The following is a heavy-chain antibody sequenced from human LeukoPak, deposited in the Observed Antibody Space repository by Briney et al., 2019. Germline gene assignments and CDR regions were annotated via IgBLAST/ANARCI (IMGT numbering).Heavy chain of an antibody. V-gene: IGHV3-74*01. CDR2: INCDGSWT. Sequence: GGSLRLSCAASGNYWMHWVRQAPGKGLVWVSHINCDGSWTSYADSVKGRFTISKDNAKNTVYLQMNNLRAEDTAVYYCVSFYETYWGRGTLVTVSS. CDR1: GNYW. J-gene: IGHJ4*02. CDR3: VSFYETY. D-gene: IGHD2-2*01.